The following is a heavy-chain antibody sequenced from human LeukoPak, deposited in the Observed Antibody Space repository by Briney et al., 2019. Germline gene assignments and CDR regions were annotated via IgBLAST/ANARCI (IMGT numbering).Heavy chain of an antibody. V-gene: IGHV3-15*01. CDR2: IISKADAGTT. Sequence: GGSLRLSCAASGFTFSNAWMSWVRQAPGKGLEWVGRIISKADAGTTEYAAHVKGRFTISRDDSKNTLYLQMNSLKTEETVVYYCAKLTRGYCDSTACPNWFDPWGRGTLVTVSS. CDR3: AKLTRGYCDSTACPNWFDP. D-gene: IGHD2-2*01. CDR1: GFTFSNAW. J-gene: IGHJ5*02.